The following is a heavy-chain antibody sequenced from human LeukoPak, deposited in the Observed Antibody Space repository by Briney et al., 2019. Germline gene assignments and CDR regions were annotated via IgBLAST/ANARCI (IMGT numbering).Heavy chain of an antibody. Sequence: PGGSLRLSCAASGFTFTDSAMTWVRQAPGKGLEWVSAISTSGGDTIYTDSVKDRFTISRDNSKNTLYLQMNSLRAEDTAVYYCAKVGVYCSGGSCFENDAFDIWGQGTMVTVSS. CDR1: GFTFTDSA. CDR3: AKVGVYCSGGSCFENDAFDI. J-gene: IGHJ3*02. CDR2: ISTSGGDT. D-gene: IGHD2-15*01. V-gene: IGHV3-23*01.